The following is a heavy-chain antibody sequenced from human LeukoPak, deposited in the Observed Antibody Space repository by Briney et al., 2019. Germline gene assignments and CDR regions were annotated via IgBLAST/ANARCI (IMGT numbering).Heavy chain of an antibody. CDR1: GFTFSDYT. D-gene: IGHD3-10*01. CDR2: INSPSTNI. CDR3: ARDISYIGFDC. V-gene: IGHV3-21*06. Sequence: PGGSLRLSCAASGFTFSDYTINWVRQAPGKGLEWVSSINSPSTNIYYADSLKGRLTLSRDNAKNSVYLQMNSLRAEDTAVYYCARDISYIGFDCWGQGTLVTVSS. J-gene: IGHJ5*01.